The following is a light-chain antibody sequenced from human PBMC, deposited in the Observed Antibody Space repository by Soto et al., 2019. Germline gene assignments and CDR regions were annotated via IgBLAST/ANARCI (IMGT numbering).Light chain of an antibody. J-gene: IGKJ5*01. Sequence: VMTQSPATLSVSPGERATLSCRASQSVSSYLAWYRQKPGQAPRLLIYGASTRATGIPARFSGSGSGTEFTLTISGLQSEDFAVYYCQQYNSWPMTFGQGTRLEIK. CDR2: GAS. V-gene: IGKV3-15*01. CDR3: QQYNSWPMT. CDR1: QSVSSY.